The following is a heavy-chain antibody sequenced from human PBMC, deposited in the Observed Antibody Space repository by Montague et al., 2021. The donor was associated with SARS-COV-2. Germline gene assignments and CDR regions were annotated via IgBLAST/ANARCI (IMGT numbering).Heavy chain of an antibody. J-gene: IGHJ5*02. CDR1: GGSISSYY. CDR3: AREKVYCSITSCYESWFDP. D-gene: IGHD2-2*01. CDR2: IYYSGST. Sequence: SETLSLTCTVSGGSISSYYWSWIRQPPGKGLEWIGYIYYSGSTNYNPSLKSRVTISVDTSKNQFSLKLSSVTAADTAVYYCAREKVYCSITSCYESWFDPWGQGTLVTVSS. V-gene: IGHV4-59*01.